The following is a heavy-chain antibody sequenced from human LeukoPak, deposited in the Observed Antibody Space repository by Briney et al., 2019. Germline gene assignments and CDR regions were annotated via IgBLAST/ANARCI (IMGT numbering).Heavy chain of an antibody. D-gene: IGHD3-22*01. V-gene: IGHV1-2*02. CDR3: ARDYYDSSGFGAFDI. J-gene: IGHJ3*02. CDR2: INPNSGGT. Sequence: ASVKVSCKASGYTFTAYYMHWVRQDPGQGLEWMGWINPNSGGTNYAQKFQGRVTMTRDTSISTAYMELSRLRSDDTAVYYCARDYYDSSGFGAFDIWGQGTMVTVSS. CDR1: GYTFTAYY.